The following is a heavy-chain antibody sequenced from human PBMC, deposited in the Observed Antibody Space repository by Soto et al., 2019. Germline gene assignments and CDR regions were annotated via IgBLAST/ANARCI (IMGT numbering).Heavy chain of an antibody. CDR3: AKDLLLWFGELLGGPFDY. CDR1: GSTFSSYA. Sequence: GSLILTCAASGSTFSSYAMSWVRQAAGKGLEWVSAISGSGGSTYYADSVKGRFTISRDNSKNTLYLQMNSLRAEDTAVYYCAKDLLLWFGELLGGPFDYWGQGTLVTVSS. V-gene: IGHV3-23*01. J-gene: IGHJ4*02. CDR2: ISGSGGST. D-gene: IGHD3-10*01.